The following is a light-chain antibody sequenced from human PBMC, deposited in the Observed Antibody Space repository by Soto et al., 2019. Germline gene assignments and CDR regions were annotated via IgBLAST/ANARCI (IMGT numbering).Light chain of an antibody. CDR3: QQYNNWPGT. J-gene: IGKJ1*01. CDR1: QSVSSK. CDR2: SAS. Sequence: EIVMTQSPATLSLSPGQRATLSCRASQSVSSKLAWYQQRPGQAPRLLIYSASTRATGIPARFSGSGSGTEFTLTISSLQSEDFAVYYCQQYNNWPGTFGQGTKVDI. V-gene: IGKV3-15*01.